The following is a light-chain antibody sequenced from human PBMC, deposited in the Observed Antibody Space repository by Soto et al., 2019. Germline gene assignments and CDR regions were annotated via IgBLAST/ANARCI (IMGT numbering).Light chain of an antibody. CDR1: QSISSW. Sequence: DIQMTKSPSTLSASVGDRVTITCRASQSISSWLAWYQQKPGKAPKLLIYDASSLESEVPSRFSGSGSGTEFTLTISSLQPDDFATYYCQQYDSYPWTFGQGTKVEIK. V-gene: IGKV1-5*01. CDR2: DAS. J-gene: IGKJ1*01. CDR3: QQYDSYPWT.